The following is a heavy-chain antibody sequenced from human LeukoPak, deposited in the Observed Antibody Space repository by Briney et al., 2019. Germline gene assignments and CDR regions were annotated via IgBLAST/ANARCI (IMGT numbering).Heavy chain of an antibody. CDR2: IYPGDSDT. CDR1: GYSFTSYW. CDR3: ARQGLGGDYGSGSYYY. V-gene: IGHV5-51*01. Sequence: KHGESLKISCKGSGYSFTSYWIGWVRQMPGKGLEWMGIIYPGDSDTRYSPSFQGQVTISADKSISTAYLQWSSLKASDTAMYYCARQGLGGDYGSGSYYYWGQGTLVTVSS. D-gene: IGHD3-10*01. J-gene: IGHJ4*02.